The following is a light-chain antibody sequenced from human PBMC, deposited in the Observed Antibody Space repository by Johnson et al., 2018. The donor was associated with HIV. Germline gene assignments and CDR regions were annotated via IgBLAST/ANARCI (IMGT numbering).Light chain of an antibody. CDR1: SSNIGNNY. V-gene: IGLV1-51*02. Sequence: QSVLTQPPSVSAAPGQKVTISCSGSSSNIGNNYVSWYRQLPGTAPQLLIYENNKRPSGIPDRFSGSKSAPSATLAITGLQTGDEADYYCGTWDSSLGTYVFGTGTKVTVL. CDR2: ENN. J-gene: IGLJ1*01. CDR3: GTWDSSLGTYV.